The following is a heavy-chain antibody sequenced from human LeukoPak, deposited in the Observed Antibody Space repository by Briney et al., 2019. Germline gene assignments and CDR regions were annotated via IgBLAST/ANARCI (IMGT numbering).Heavy chain of an antibody. D-gene: IGHD3-22*01. CDR2: IYHSGST. CDR3: ARGLYYYDSSGYHNYYYYMDV. V-gene: IGHV4-38-2*02. CDR1: GYSISSGYY. J-gene: IGHJ6*03. Sequence: SETLSLTCTVSGYSISSGYYWGWIRQPPGKGLEWIGSIYHSGSTNYNPSLKSRVTISVDTSKNQFSLKLSSVTAADTAVHYCARGLYYYDSSGYHNYYYYMDVWGKGTTVTVSS.